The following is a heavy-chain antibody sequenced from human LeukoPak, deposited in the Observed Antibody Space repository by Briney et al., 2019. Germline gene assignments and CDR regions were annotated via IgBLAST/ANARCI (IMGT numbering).Heavy chain of an antibody. CDR2: ISYDGSNK. V-gene: IGHV3-30*18. CDR1: GFTFSSYG. J-gene: IGHJ6*02. Sequence: GGSLRLSCAASGFTFSSYGMHWVRQAPGKGLEWVAVISYDGSNKYYADSVKGRFTISRDNSKNTLYLQMNSLRAEDTAVYYCAKDDTAAGIHYYGMDVWGQGTTVTVSS. CDR3: AKDDTAAGIHYYGMDV. D-gene: IGHD6-13*01.